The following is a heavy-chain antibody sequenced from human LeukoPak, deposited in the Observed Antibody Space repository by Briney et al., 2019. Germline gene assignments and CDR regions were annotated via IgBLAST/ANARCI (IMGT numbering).Heavy chain of an antibody. CDR1: GYTFTSYG. CDR3: ARVPRLGARSSEYFQH. D-gene: IGHD1-26*01. J-gene: IGHJ1*01. V-gene: IGHV1-2*02. Sequence: GASVKVSCKASGYTFTSYGISWVRQAPGQGLEWMGWINPNSGGTNYAQKFQGRVTMTRDTSISTAYMELSRLRSDDTAVYYCARVPRLGARSSEYFQHWGQGTLVTVSS. CDR2: INPNSGGT.